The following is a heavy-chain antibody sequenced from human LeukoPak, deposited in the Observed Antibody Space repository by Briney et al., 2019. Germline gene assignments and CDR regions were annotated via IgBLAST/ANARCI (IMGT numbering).Heavy chain of an antibody. D-gene: IGHD6-13*01. J-gene: IGHJ6*03. CDR3: ARDATTAVGWVYMDV. Sequence: GGSLRLSCAASGFSFSSYEMNWVRQAPGKGLEWLSHISTSGSTKYYANSVKGRFTISRDDAKNSVYLQMNSLTAEDTGLYYCARDATTAVGWVYMDVWGKGTTVTISS. CDR2: ISTSGSTK. V-gene: IGHV3-48*03. CDR1: GFSFSSYE.